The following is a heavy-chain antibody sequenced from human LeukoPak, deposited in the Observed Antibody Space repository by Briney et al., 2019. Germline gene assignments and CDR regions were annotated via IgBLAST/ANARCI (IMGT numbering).Heavy chain of an antibody. J-gene: IGHJ4*02. D-gene: IGHD3-10*01. CDR3: ARRGSLIRGVVIRYYFDY. V-gene: IGHV4-59*08. CDR2: IYYSGST. Sequence: SETLSLTCTVSGGSISSYYWSWIRQPPGKGLEWIGDIYYSGSTNYNPSLKSRVTISVDTSKNQISLKLSSVTAADTAVYYCARRGSLIRGVVIRYYFDYWGQGTLVTVSS. CDR1: GGSISSYY.